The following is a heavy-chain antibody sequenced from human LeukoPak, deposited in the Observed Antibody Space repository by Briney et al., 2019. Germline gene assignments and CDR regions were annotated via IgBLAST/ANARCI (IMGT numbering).Heavy chain of an antibody. CDR3: ARVKLSHGYSYGYNPYYFDY. CDR1: GYSISRGYY. Sequence: PSETLSLTCAVSGYSISRGYYWGWIGRPPGKGRDWIGSIIHSGSTYYNPSLKSRVTISVDTSKNQFSLKLNSVTAADTAVYYCARVKLSHGYSYGYNPYYFDYWGQGTLVTVSS. V-gene: IGHV4-38-2*01. CDR2: IIHSGST. J-gene: IGHJ4*02. D-gene: IGHD5-18*01.